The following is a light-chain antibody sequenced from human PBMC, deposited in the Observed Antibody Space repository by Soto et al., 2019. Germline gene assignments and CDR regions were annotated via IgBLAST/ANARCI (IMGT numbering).Light chain of an antibody. J-gene: IGKJ3*01. CDR2: LDS. CDR1: QSLLHGNGYNY. CDR3: MQTLQTPFT. Sequence: TQSPLSLPVTPGEPASISCRSSQSLLHGNGYNYLDWFLQRPGQSPQLLIYLDSNRASGVPDRFSGSGSGTDFTLIITRVEAEDVGVFYCMQTLQTPFTFGPGTKVDIK. V-gene: IGKV2-28*01.